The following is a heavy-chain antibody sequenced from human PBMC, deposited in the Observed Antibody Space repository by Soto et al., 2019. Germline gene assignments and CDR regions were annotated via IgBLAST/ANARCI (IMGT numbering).Heavy chain of an antibody. J-gene: IGHJ4*02. CDR1: GGSISSYY. Sequence: KPSETLSLTCTVSGGSISSYYWSWIRQPPGKGLEWIGYIYYSGSTNYNPSLKSRVTISVDTSKNQFSLKLSSVTAADTAVYYCARVIMDDSIRYFDYWGQGTLVTVSS. CDR2: IYYSGST. V-gene: IGHV4-59*01. CDR3: ARVIMDDSIRYFDY. D-gene: IGHD3-22*01.